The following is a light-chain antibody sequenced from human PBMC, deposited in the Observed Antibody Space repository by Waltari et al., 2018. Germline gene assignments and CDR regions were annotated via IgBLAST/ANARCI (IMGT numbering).Light chain of an antibody. CDR3: QSYDSSLSASV. Sequence: QSVLTQPPSVSGAPGQRVTISCTGSSSNIGAGYDVHWYQQLPGTAPKLLIYLNNNRPSGVPDRFSGSKSGTSASLAITGLRAEDEADYYCQSYDSSLSASVFGGGTKLTVL. J-gene: IGLJ3*02. CDR1: SSNIGAGYD. CDR2: LNN. V-gene: IGLV1-40*01.